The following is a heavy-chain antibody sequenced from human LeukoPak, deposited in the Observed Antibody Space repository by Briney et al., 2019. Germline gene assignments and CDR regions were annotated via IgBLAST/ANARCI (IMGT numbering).Heavy chain of an antibody. CDR1: GFTFSSYE. D-gene: IGHD2-2*01. Sequence: GGSLRLSCAASGFTFSSYEMHWVRQAPGKGLEWVSYISSSAGTIYYADSVKGRFTISRDNAKNSLYLQMNNLRAEDTAVYYCARPRGCGSARCNNFDSWGQGTLVTVSS. J-gene: IGHJ4*02. CDR3: ARPRGCGSARCNNFDS. CDR2: ISSSAGTI. V-gene: IGHV3-48*03.